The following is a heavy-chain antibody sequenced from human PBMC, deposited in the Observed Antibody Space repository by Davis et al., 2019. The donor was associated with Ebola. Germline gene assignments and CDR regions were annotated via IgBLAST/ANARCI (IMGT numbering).Heavy chain of an antibody. J-gene: IGHJ4*02. CDR1: GFTFSSYS. CDR2: ISSSSSTI. D-gene: IGHD3-3*01. Sequence: GESLKISCAASGFTFSSYSMNWVRQAPGKGLEWVSYISSSSSTIYYADSVKGRFTISRDNSKNTLYLQMNSLRAEDTAVYYCAKRLEWFLPAYYFDYWGQGTLVTVSS. V-gene: IGHV3-48*01. CDR3: AKRLEWFLPAYYFDY.